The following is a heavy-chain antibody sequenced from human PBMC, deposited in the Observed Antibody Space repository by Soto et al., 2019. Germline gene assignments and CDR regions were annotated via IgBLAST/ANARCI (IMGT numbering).Heavy chain of an antibody. CDR3: ADYYYDSSGQWGPNWFDP. Sequence: SVKVSCKASGGSFSSYAISWVRQAPGQGLEWMGGIIPIFGTANYAQKFQGRVTITADESTSTAYMELSSLRSEDTAVYYCADYYYDSSGQWGPNWFDPWGQGTLVTVSS. V-gene: IGHV1-69*13. J-gene: IGHJ5*02. CDR1: GGSFSSYA. D-gene: IGHD3-22*01. CDR2: IIPIFGTA.